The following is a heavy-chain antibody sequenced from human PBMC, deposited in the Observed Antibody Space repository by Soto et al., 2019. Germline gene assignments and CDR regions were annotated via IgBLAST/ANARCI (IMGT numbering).Heavy chain of an antibody. Sequence: QVQLQESGPGLVKPSGTLSLTCAVSGGSISSSNWWSWVRQPPGKGLEWIGEIYHGGSTNYNPSLKSRVTISVDKSTNQFSLKLSSVTAADTAVYYCARARHGTMVRGVLGYWGQGTLVTVSS. CDR1: GGSISSSNW. V-gene: IGHV4-4*02. CDR2: IYHGGST. D-gene: IGHD3-10*01. CDR3: ARARHGTMVRGVLGY. J-gene: IGHJ4*02.